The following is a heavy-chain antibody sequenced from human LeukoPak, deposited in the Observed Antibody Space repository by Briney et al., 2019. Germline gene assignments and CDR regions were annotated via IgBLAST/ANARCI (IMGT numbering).Heavy chain of an antibody. D-gene: IGHD3-22*01. CDR3: ARDHYFDISGYLDY. CDR2: ISYDGTKQ. J-gene: IGHJ4*02. V-gene: IGHV3-30-3*01. CDR1: GFTFSINA. Sequence: PGGSLGLSCDGSGFTFSINAMHWVRQAPGKGLEWLAVISYDGTKQYSADSVKGRFTISRDNVKNSLYLEMNSLRVEDSAVYYCARDHYFDISGYLDYWGQGTPVTVSS.